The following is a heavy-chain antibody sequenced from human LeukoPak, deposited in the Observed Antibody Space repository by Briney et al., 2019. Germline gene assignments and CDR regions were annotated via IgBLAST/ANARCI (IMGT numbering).Heavy chain of an antibody. CDR1: GGPTRSYY. CDR3: ARVADDLLFSLDY. V-gene: IGHV4-59*08. Sequence: PSETLSLTCGVSGGPTRSYYWSWLRQPPGKGLEWLGHMYYSGSTNYNPSLKSRVTMSVDTSKNQFSLKLTSVTAADTAVYYCARVADDLLFSLDYWGQGTLVTVSS. CDR2: MYYSGST. D-gene: IGHD2-21*02. J-gene: IGHJ4*02.